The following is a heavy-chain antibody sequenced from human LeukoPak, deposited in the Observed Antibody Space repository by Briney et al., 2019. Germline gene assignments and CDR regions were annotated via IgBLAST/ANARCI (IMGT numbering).Heavy chain of an antibody. CDR2: ISGSGGSA. CDR1: GFTFSSYA. V-gene: IGHV3-23*01. J-gene: IGHJ4*02. D-gene: IGHD1-26*01. CDR3: AKVGDANSGSSADF. Sequence: GGSLRLSCAASGFTFSSYAMSWVRQAPGKGLEWVSAISGSGGSAYYADSVKGRFTISRDNSKNTLYLQMNSLRAEDTAVYYCAKVGDANSGSSADFWGQGTLVTVSS.